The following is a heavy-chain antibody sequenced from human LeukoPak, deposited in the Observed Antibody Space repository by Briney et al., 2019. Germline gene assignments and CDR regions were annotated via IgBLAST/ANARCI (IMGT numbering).Heavy chain of an antibody. CDR1: GYTFTGYY. J-gene: IGHJ4*02. CDR3: ARDRSTMTPDY. D-gene: IGHD3-22*01. V-gene: IGHV1-2*02. CDR2: INPNSGDT. Sequence: ASVKVSCKASGYTFTGYYMHWVRQAPGQGLEWMGWINPNSGDTNYAQKFQDRVPLTRDTSIITAYMELSSLRSDDTAVYYCARDRSTMTPDYWGQGTLVTVSS.